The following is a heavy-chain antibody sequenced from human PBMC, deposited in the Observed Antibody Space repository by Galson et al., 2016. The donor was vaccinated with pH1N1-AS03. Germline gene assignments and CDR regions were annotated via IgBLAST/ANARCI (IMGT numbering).Heavy chain of an antibody. CDR3: ARVDSSTYSHGWVPFDY. D-gene: IGHD6-19*01. J-gene: IGHJ4*02. CDR2: IYSGGDT. Sequence: SLRLSCAVSGLSVAKNYMSWVRQAPGKGLEWVSSIYSGGDTFYTDSVRGRFTISRDDSKNTLYLQMNSLRAADTAMYYCARVDSSTYSHGWVPFDYWGQGTLVTVSS. V-gene: IGHV3-53*01. CDR1: GLSVAKNY.